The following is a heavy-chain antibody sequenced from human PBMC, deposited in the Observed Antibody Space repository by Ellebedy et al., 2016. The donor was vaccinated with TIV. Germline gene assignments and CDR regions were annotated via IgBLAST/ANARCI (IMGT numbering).Heavy chain of an antibody. J-gene: IGHJ4*02. D-gene: IGHD6-19*01. V-gene: IGHV1-2*02. CDR1: GYPFTGYY. CDR3: ARDLGQWLVRYCFDY. CDR2: INPNSGST. Sequence: AASVKVSCKASGYPFTGYYIHWVRQAPGQGLEWMGWINPNSGSTKFAQNFQGRVTVTSDTSISTASMELSRLTSDDTAVYFCARDLGQWLVRYCFDYWGQGTLVTVSS.